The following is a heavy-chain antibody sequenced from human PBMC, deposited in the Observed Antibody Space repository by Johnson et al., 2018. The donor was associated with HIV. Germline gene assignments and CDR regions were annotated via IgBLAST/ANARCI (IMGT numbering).Heavy chain of an antibody. J-gene: IGHJ3*02. CDR2: IGTAGDT. V-gene: IGHV3-13*01. CDR3: AGDHSSSWTPGDAFDI. Sequence: MQLVESGGGLIQPGGSLRLSCAASGFTFSSYDMHWVRQATGKGLEWVSAIGTAGDTYYPGSVKGRFTISRDNSKNTLYLQMNSLRAEDTAVYYCAGDHSSSWTPGDAFDIWGQGTMVTVSS. CDR1: GFTFSSYD. D-gene: IGHD6-13*01.